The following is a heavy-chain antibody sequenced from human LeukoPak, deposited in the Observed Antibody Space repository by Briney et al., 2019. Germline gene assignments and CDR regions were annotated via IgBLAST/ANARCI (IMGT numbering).Heavy chain of an antibody. CDR2: INANSGTR. Sequence: GGSLRLSCEASGFAFSFFAISWLRQPPGKGLGWVSTINANSGTRSYASSVRGRFTISSHNSKNTVYLQLNTLRAEDTAVYYCAKPISGGLAVTADWFDPWGQGTLVVVSS. CDR1: GFAFSFFA. CDR3: AKPISGGLAVTADWFDP. D-gene: IGHD6-19*01. J-gene: IGHJ5*01. V-gene: IGHV3-23*01.